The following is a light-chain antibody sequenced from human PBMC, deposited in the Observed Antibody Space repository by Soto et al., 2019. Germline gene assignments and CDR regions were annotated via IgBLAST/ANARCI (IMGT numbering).Light chain of an antibody. CDR2: GAS. Sequence: EIVMTQSPATLSVSPGERATLSCRASQSVSSNLAWYRQKPGQAPRLLIFGASTRAAGIPARFSGSGSGTEFTLTISSLQSEDFAVYYCQQYSNWPLTFGGGTKVDIK. V-gene: IGKV3-15*01. J-gene: IGKJ4*01. CDR1: QSVSSN. CDR3: QQYSNWPLT.